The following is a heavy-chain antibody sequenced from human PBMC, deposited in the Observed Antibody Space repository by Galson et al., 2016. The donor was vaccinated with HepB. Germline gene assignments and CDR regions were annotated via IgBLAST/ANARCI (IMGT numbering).Heavy chain of an antibody. D-gene: IGHD4-17*01. CDR3: GKDPNGDYVGAHAM. Sequence: SLRLSCAASGFTFSAYAMSWARQIPGKGLEWVAGIGAGGSKTYYADSVRGRFIISRDNSENTLYLQVSGLRAEDTAIYYCGKDPNGDYVGAHAMWGHGTMVVVSS. J-gene: IGHJ3*02. CDR1: GFTFSAYA. V-gene: IGHV3-23*01. CDR2: IGAGGSKT.